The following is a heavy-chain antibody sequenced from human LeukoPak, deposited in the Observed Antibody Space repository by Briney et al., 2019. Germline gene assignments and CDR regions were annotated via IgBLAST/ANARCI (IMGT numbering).Heavy chain of an antibody. V-gene: IGHV3-74*01. D-gene: IGHD2-15*01. CDR1: GFTFSSYW. CDR2: INSDGSTT. Sequence: GGSLRLSCAASGFTFSSYWMHWVRQAPGKGLVWVSRINSDGSTTNYADSVKGRFTISRDDAENTLYLQMNSLRVEDTAVYYCTRRVSATRWFDPWGQGTLVTVSS. CDR3: TRRVSATRWFDP. J-gene: IGHJ5*02.